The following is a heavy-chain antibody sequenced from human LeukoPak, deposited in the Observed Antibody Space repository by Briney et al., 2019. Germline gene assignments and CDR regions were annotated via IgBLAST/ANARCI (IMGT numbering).Heavy chain of an antibody. CDR2: IWYDGTNK. V-gene: IGHV3-33*01. J-gene: IGHJ3*02. CDR3: ASPYDILTGYSIGDAFDI. Sequence: GGSLRLSCAASGFTFSSFGMYWVRQAPGKGLEWVAVIWYDGTNKYHADSVKGRFTISRDNSKSTLYLQMNSLRAEDTAVYYCASPYDILTGYSIGDAFDIWGQGAMVTVSS. D-gene: IGHD3-9*01. CDR1: GFTFSSFG.